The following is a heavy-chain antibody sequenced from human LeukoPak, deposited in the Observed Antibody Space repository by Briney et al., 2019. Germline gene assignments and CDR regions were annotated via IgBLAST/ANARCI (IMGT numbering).Heavy chain of an antibody. J-gene: IGHJ3*02. V-gene: IGHV4-59*01. CDR1: GGSIISYY. CDR2: IYYSGST. CDR3: ARDNGDGYNDDAFDI. D-gene: IGHD5-24*01. Sequence: KPSETLSLTCTVSGGSIISYYWSWIRQPPGKGLEWIGYIYYSGSTNYNPSLKSRVTISVDTSKNQFSLKLSSVTAADTAVYYCARDNGDGYNDDAFDIWGQGTMVTVSS.